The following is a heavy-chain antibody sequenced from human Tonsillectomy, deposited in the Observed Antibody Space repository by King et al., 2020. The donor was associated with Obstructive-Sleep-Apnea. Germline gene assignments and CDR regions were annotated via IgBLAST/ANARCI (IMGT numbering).Heavy chain of an antibody. CDR1: GGSISRSSYY. J-gene: IGHJ5*02. CDR2: IYYSGST. D-gene: IGHD6-19*01. Sequence: QLQESGPGLVKPSETLSLTCTVSGGSISRSSYYWGWIRQPPGKGLEWIGSIYYSGSTHFHPTLKSRVTISVDTSKNQFSLKLSSVTAADPAVYYCARDLAVDDNWFDPWGQGTLVTVSS. CDR3: ARDLAVDDNWFDP. V-gene: IGHV4-39*07.